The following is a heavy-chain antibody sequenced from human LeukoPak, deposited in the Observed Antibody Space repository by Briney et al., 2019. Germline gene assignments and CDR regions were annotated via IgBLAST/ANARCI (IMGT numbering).Heavy chain of an antibody. Sequence: PGGSLRLSCEGSRFTFGNYWMNWVRQAPGKGLEWVANIKQDGSVKYYVDSVKGRFTISRDNAKNSLYPQMASLRAEDTAVYYCARDSEHYDSGAYYDAFDIWGQGTLVTVSS. CDR1: RFTFGNYW. CDR3: ARDSEHYDSGAYYDAFDI. CDR2: IKQDGSVK. V-gene: IGHV3-7*01. J-gene: IGHJ3*02. D-gene: IGHD3-22*01.